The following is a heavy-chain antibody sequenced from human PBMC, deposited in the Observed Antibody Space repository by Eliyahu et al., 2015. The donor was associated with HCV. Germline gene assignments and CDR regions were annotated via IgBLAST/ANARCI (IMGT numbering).Heavy chain of an antibody. CDR1: XNTFNPNG. Sequence: QVHLVQSGPEVRKPGASVKVSCKTSXNTFNPNGXNWVRQAPGQGPEWMGWIPSYNGRTNYAQKFQGRVTLTTDTSTTTAYMELRGLTSDDTAVYYCARDTYSRDPYNWFDAWGQGTLVTVSS. CDR2: IPSYNGRT. V-gene: IGHV1-18*04. J-gene: IGHJ5*02. CDR3: ARDTYSRDPYNWFDA. D-gene: IGHD4-11*01.